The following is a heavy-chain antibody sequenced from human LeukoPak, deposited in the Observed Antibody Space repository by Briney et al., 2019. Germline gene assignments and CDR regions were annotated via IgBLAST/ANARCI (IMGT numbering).Heavy chain of an antibody. D-gene: IGHD3-10*01. Sequence: PSETLSLTCAVYGGSFSGYYWSWIRQPPGKGLEWTGEINHSGSTNYNPSLKSRVTISVDTSKNQFSLKLSSVTAADTAAYYCARGYYYPFDYWGQGTLVTVSS. CDR3: ARGYYYPFDY. V-gene: IGHV4-34*01. CDR2: INHSGST. CDR1: GGSFSGYY. J-gene: IGHJ4*02.